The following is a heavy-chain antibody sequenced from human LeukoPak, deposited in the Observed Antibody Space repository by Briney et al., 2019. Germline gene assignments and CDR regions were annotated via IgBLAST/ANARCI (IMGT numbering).Heavy chain of an antibody. V-gene: IGHV3-23*01. CDR2: ISGSGGST. CDR3: AKDPYSGYDSHYYYYMDV. Sequence: GGSLRLSCAASGFTFSSYAMSWVRQAPGKGREGVSAISGSGGSTYYADSVKGRFTTSRDNSKNTLYLQMNSLRAEDTAVYYCAKDPYSGYDSHYYYYMDVWGKGTTVTVSS. CDR1: GFTFSSYA. J-gene: IGHJ6*03. D-gene: IGHD5-12*01.